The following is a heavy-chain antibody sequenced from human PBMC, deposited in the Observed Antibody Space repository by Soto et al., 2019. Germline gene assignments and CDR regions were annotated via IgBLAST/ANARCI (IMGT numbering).Heavy chain of an antibody. CDR2: IVPLFGTT. Sequence: ASVKVSCKASGGNFSNSGISWVRQAPGQGLEWMGGIVPLFGTTNYAHKFRGRVTFTADESTSTAYMEVASLRSEDTAVYYCARASGRSWYNWFDPWGQGTLVTGSS. V-gene: IGHV1-69*13. D-gene: IGHD6-13*01. J-gene: IGHJ5*02. CDR1: GGNFSNSG. CDR3: ARASGRSWYNWFDP.